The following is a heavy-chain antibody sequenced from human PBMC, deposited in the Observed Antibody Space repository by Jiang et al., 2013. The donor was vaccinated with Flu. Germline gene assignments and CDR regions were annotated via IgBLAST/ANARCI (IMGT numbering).Heavy chain of an antibody. CDR3: AKDRGINYDILTGYRPTDAFDI. Sequence: CAASGFTFSSYAMSWVRQAPGKGLEWVSAISGSGGSTYYADSVKGRFTISRDNSKNTLYLQMNSLRAEDTAVYYCAKDRGINYDILTGYRPTDAFDIWGQGTMVTVSS. D-gene: IGHD3-9*01. V-gene: IGHV3-23*01. J-gene: IGHJ3*02. CDR2: ISGSGGST. CDR1: GFTFSSYA.